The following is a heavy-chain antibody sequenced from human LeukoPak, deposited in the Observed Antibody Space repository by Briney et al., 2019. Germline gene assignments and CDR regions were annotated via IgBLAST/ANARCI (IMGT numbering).Heavy chain of an antibody. CDR3: ARGRWLHPFDY. Sequence: SETLSLTCAVYGGSFSDYYWSWIRQPPGKGLEWIGEINHSGSTNYNPSLKSRVTISVDTSKNQFSLKLSSVTAADTAVYYCARGRWLHPFDYWGQGTLVTVSS. CDR2: INHSGST. V-gene: IGHV4-34*01. J-gene: IGHJ4*02. D-gene: IGHD5-24*01. CDR1: GGSFSDYY.